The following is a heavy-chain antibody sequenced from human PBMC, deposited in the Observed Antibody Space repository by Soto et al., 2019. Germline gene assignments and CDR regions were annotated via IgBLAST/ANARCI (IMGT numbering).Heavy chain of an antibody. CDR3: ARRAETNGWNGFGADKYYFDF. Sequence: QVQLVQSGAEVRKPGASVKVSCEASGYTFTSYDIYWVRQATGQGLEWMGWLNPNTGNSGNAHKFQGRITVTSDTTINTVDMELSSLRSEDTGVYYCARRAETNGWNGFGADKYYFDFWGQGTLVTVSS. J-gene: IGHJ4*02. CDR1: GYTFTSYD. CDR2: LNPNTGNS. D-gene: IGHD1-1*01. V-gene: IGHV1-8*01.